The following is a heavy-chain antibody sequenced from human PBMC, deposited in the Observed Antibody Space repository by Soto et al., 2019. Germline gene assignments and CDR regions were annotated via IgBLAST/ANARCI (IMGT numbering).Heavy chain of an antibody. CDR3: ASSSHYYDSSGYKGPAFDI. Sequence: ASVKVSCKASGGTFSSYAISWVRQAPGQGLEWMGGIIPIFGTANYAQKFQGRVTITADESTSTAYMELSSLRSEDTAVYYCASSSHYYDSSGYKGPAFDIWGQGTMVTVS. J-gene: IGHJ3*02. D-gene: IGHD3-22*01. CDR1: GGTFSSYA. V-gene: IGHV1-69*13. CDR2: IIPIFGTA.